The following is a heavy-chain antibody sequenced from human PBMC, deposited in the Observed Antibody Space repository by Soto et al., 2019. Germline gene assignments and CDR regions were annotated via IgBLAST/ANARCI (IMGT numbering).Heavy chain of an antibody. CDR1: GGTFSSYA. D-gene: IGHD1-26*01. CDR2: IIPIFGTA. CDR3: ARVRTVVTAPRGWFDP. J-gene: IGHJ5*02. V-gene: IGHV1-69*01. Sequence: QVQLVQSGAEVKKTGSSVTVSCKASGGTFSSYAISWVRQAPGQGLEWRGGIIPIFGTATYAQKFQGRVTITADESTSTADMELSGLRSEDTAVYYCARVRTVVTAPRGWFDPWGQGTLVTVSS.